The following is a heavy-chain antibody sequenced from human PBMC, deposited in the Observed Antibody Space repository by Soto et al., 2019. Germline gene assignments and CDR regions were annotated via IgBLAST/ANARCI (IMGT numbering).Heavy chain of an antibody. J-gene: IGHJ5*01. CDR3: VKDRAAAPAAPPDWFDS. Sequence: VQLLDSGGGLVQPGGSLRLSCEASGFIFSSYAMSWVRQAPGKGPEWVSIISGNGGSTYYADSVKGRFSISRDNSRNTLSLQMNSLRVEDTAIYYCVKDRAAAPAAPPDWFDSWGQGTLVTVSS. CDR1: GFIFSSYA. V-gene: IGHV3-23*01. CDR2: ISGNGGST. D-gene: IGHD2-2*01.